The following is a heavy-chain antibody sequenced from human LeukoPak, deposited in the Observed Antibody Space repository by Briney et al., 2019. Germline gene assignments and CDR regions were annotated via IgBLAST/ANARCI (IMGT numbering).Heavy chain of an antibody. CDR2: IYTSGST. D-gene: IGHD2-2*01. Sequence: SETLSLTCTVSGGSISSYYWSWIRQPPGKGLEWIGYIYTSGSTNYNPSFKSRVTISVDTSKNQFSLKLSSVTAADTAVYYCARHEGVPGGWFDPWGQGTLVTVSS. V-gene: IGHV4-4*09. CDR3: ARHEGVPGGWFDP. CDR1: GGSISSYY. J-gene: IGHJ5*02.